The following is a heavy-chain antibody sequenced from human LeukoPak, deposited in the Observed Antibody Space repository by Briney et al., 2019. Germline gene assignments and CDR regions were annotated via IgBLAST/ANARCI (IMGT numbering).Heavy chain of an antibody. CDR2: INPNSGGT. D-gene: IGHD6-13*01. V-gene: IGHV1-2*02. Sequence: GASVKVSCTASGYTFTGYYMHWVRQAPGQGLEWMGWINPNSGGTNYAQKFQGRVTMTRDTSISTAYMELSRLRSDDTAVYYCASRSSSSWSWFDPWGQGTLVTVSS. CDR3: ASRSSSSWSWFDP. J-gene: IGHJ5*02. CDR1: GYTFTGYY.